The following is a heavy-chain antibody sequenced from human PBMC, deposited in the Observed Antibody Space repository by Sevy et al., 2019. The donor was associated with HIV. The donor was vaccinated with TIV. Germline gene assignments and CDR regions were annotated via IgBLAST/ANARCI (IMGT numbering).Heavy chain of an antibody. Sequence: GGSLRLSCAASGFTFSGSAIHWVRQASGKGLEWVGRIRSKANSYATAYAASVKGRLTIYRDDAKNTAYLQMNSLKTEDTAVYYCTRPGYSSDYWGQGTLVTVSS. J-gene: IGHJ4*02. CDR2: IRSKANSYAT. CDR3: TRPGYSSDY. V-gene: IGHV3-73*01. CDR1: GFTFSGSA. D-gene: IGHD5-18*01.